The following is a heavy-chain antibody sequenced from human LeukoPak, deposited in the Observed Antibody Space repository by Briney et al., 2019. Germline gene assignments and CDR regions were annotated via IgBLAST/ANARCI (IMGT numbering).Heavy chain of an antibody. D-gene: IGHD1-26*01. J-gene: IGHJ6*03. CDR3: ARLWESYYYYMDV. Sequence: PSETLSLTCAVCGGSFSGYYWSWIRQPPGKGLEWIGEINHSGSTNYNPSLKSRVTISVDTSKNQFSLKLSSVTAADTAVYYCARLWESYYYYMDVWGKGTTVTVSS. CDR1: GGSFSGYY. CDR2: INHSGST. V-gene: IGHV4-34*01.